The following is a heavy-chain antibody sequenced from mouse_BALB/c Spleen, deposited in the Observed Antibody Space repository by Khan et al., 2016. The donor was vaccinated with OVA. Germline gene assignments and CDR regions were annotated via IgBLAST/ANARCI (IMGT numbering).Heavy chain of an antibody. CDR3: ARGNYYGYAMDY. Sequence: EVKLEESGPGLVKPSQSLSLTCTVTGYSITSNYAWNWIRQFPGNKLEWMGYISSSGSTNYNPSLKSRISITRDTSKNPFFLQLNSVTTEDTATYYCARGNYYGYAMDYWGQGTSITVSS. CDR1: GYSITSNYA. J-gene: IGHJ4*01. CDR2: ISSSGST. V-gene: IGHV3-2*02. D-gene: IGHD1-1*01.